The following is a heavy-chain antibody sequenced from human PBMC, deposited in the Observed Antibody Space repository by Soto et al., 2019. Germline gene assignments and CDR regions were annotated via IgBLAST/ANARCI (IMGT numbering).Heavy chain of an antibody. CDR3: ARVEGYYGSGSYSHNFEN. Sequence: VQLQQWGAGLLKPSETLSLTCAVYGGSFSGYYWSWIRQPPGKGLEWIGEINHSGSTNYNPSLKRRVPMSVDTSKNQFSLKMSSVTAANKAVFYCARVEGYYGSGSYSHNFENGGQGTLVTVSS. D-gene: IGHD3-10*01. CDR1: GGSFSGYY. J-gene: IGHJ4*02. CDR2: INHSGST. V-gene: IGHV4-34*01.